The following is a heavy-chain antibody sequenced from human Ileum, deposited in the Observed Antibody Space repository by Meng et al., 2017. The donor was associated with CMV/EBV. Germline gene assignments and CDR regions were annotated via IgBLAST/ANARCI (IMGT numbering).Heavy chain of an antibody. CDR3: ARQRGYCSGGSCYHFDY. D-gene: IGHD2-15*01. J-gene: IGHJ4*02. CDR2: IYYSGST. CDR1: GGSISSGDYS. V-gene: IGHV4-30-4*08. Sequence: VQVQEAGPGLVKPSQTLSLTCTVSGGSISSGDYSWSWIRQPPGKGLEWIGYIYYSGSTYYNPSLKSRVTISVDTSKNQFSLKLSSVTAADTAVYYCARQRGYCSGGSCYHFDYWGQGTLVTVFS.